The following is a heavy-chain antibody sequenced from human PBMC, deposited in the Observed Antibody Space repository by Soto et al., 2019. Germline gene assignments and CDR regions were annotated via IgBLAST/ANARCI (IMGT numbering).Heavy chain of an antibody. V-gene: IGHV3-23*01. Sequence: EVQLLESGGGLVQPGGSLRLSCAASGFTFSSYAMSWVRQAPGRGLEWVSTISGGGSSTYYADSVKGRFTISRDNSKNTLYVQMNSLRVEDTAVFYCAKDLGTASSRGGMDVWGQGTTVTVSS. D-gene: IGHD6-6*01. J-gene: IGHJ6*02. CDR1: GFTFSSYA. CDR2: ISGGGSST. CDR3: AKDLGTASSRGGMDV.